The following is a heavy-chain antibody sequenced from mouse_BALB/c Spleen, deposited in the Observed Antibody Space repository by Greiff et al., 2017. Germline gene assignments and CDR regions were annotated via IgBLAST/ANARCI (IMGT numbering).Heavy chain of an antibody. J-gene: IGHJ4*01. V-gene: IGHV5-6-5*01. CDR3: ARGDYYDYNYAMDY. CDR1: GFTFSSYA. Sequence: EVQLVESGGGLVKPGGSLKLSCAASGFTFSSYAMSWVRQTPEKRLEWVASISSGGSTYYPDSVKGRFTISRDNARNILYLQMSSLRSEDTAMYYCARGDYYDYNYAMDYWGQGTSVTVSS. D-gene: IGHD2-4*01. CDR2: ISSGGST.